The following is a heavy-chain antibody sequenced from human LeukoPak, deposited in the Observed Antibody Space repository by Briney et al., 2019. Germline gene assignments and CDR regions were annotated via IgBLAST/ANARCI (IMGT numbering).Heavy chain of an antibody. CDR2: ISSSSSTI. Sequence: GGSLRLSCAASGFTFSSYSMNWVRQAPGKGLEWVSYISSSSSTIYYADSVKGRFTISRDNTKNSLYLQMNSLRAEDTAVYYCARGPSGYHNTGGQGTLVTVSS. V-gene: IGHV3-48*04. CDR3: ARGPSGYHNT. CDR1: GFTFSSYS. D-gene: IGHD5-12*01. J-gene: IGHJ4*02.